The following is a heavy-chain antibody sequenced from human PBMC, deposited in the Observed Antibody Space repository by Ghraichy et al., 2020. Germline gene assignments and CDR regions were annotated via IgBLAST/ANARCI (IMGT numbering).Heavy chain of an antibody. D-gene: IGHD6-19*01. J-gene: IGHJ4*02. CDR3: ARERGVAVAGTDY. Sequence: SCAASGFTFRSYNMNWVRQAPGKGLEWVSFISTGSDYIYYADSMKGRFTISRDNTKNSLYLQMNSLRVEDTAVYYCARERGVAVAGTDYWGQGTLVTVS. V-gene: IGHV3-21*01. CDR2: ISTGSDYI. CDR1: GFTFRSYN.